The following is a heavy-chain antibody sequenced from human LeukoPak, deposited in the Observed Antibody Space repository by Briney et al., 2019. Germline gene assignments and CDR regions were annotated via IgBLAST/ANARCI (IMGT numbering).Heavy chain of an antibody. D-gene: IGHD5-12*01. V-gene: IGHV4-4*07. CDR2: IYTSGST. CDR1: GGSISSYY. J-gene: IGHJ4*02. CDR3: ARSLRVATTFDY. Sequence: SETLSLTCTVSGGSISSYYWSWIRQPAGKGLEWIGRIYTSGSTNYNPSLKSRVTMSVDTSKNQFPLKLSSVTAADTAVYYCARSLRVATTFDYWGQGTLVAVSS.